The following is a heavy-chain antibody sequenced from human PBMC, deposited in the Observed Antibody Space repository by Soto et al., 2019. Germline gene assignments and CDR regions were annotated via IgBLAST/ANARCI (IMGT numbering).Heavy chain of an antibody. D-gene: IGHD3-10*01. CDR2: ISPGDSDS. V-gene: IGHV5-51*01. Sequence: GESLKISCKGSASNYTSYWITWVRQMTGNGLEWMGIISPGDSDSRYLPSLQAQVTFSADKSSTTASLQWGRLKASYTAIYYCARHLVKLGSISPDDAFDIWGQGT. CDR3: ARHLVKLGSISPDDAFDI. CDR1: ASNYTSYW. J-gene: IGHJ3*02.